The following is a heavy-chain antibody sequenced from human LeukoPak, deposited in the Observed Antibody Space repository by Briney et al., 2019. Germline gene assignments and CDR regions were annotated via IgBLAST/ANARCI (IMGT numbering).Heavy chain of an antibody. Sequence: MSSETLSLTCTVSGDSTRTYYWSWIRQSPGKGLEWIGYVHFTGTTNYNPFLRSRVTISLDTSKNQFSLKLTSVTAADTAVYYCARHGLYQDYGYWGQGTLVTVSS. CDR2: VHFTGTT. D-gene: IGHD3-16*01. CDR1: GDSTRTYY. CDR3: ARHGLYQDYGY. V-gene: IGHV4-59*01. J-gene: IGHJ4*02.